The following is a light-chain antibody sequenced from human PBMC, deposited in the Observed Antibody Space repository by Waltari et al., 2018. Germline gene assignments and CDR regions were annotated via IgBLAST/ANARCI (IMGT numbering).Light chain of an antibody. V-gene: IGLV3-27*01. Sequence: SYELTQPSSVSVSPGQTAKITCSGDVLTKKYARWFQQKPGQAPVLRSYKDSGRPSRIPERFSGSSSGATVTLTITGAQVEDEADYYCYSSTDNSGIFGGGTTLTVL. CDR2: KDS. CDR1: VLTKKY. J-gene: IGLJ2*01. CDR3: YSSTDNSGI.